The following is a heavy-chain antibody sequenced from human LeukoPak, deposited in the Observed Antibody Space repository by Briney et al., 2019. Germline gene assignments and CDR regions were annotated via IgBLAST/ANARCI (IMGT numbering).Heavy chain of an antibody. Sequence: GESLKISCKGSGYRFTSYWIGWVRQIPGKGLEWMAIIYPADSDIRYSSSFQGQVTISADKSISTAYLQWSSLKASDTAMYYCARSLTAAAGDYWGQGTLVTVSS. CDR1: GYRFTSYW. J-gene: IGHJ4*02. CDR2: IYPADSDI. D-gene: IGHD6-25*01. V-gene: IGHV5-51*01. CDR3: ARSLTAAAGDY.